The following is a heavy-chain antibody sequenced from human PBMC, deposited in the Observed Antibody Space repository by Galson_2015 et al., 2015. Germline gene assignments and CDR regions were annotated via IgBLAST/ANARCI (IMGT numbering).Heavy chain of an antibody. CDR2: IYYSGST. CDR3: ARGGWQQLVFEI. Sequence: TLSLTCTVSGGSISSGGYYWSWIRQHPGKGLEWIGYIYYSGSTYYNPSLKSLVTISVDTSKNQFSLKLSSVTAADTAVYYCARGGWQQLVFEIWGQGTMVTVSS. V-gene: IGHV4-31*01. D-gene: IGHD6-13*01. CDR1: GGSISSGGYY. J-gene: IGHJ3*02.